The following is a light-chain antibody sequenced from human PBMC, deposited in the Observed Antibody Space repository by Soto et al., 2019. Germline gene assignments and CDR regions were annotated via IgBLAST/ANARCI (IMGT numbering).Light chain of an antibody. V-gene: IGLV2-14*01. Sequence: QSALTQPASVSGSPGQSITISCTGTSSNVGGYNSVSWYQQHPGKAPKLMIYDVTNRPSGVSNRFSGSKSGNTASLTISGLQAEDEADYYCSSYTSSSSTHVVFGGGTKLTVL. J-gene: IGLJ2*01. CDR2: DVT. CDR1: SSNVGGYNS. CDR3: SSYTSSSSTHVV.